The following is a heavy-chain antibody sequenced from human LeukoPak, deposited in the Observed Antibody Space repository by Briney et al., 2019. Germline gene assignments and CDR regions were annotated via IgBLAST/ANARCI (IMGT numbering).Heavy chain of an antibody. J-gene: IGHJ6*02. CDR1: GYTFTNYD. CDR3: ARDVPYSMDV. Sequence: ASVKVSCKASGYTFTNYDINWVRQAPGQGLEWMGWISAYNGNTNYAQKLQGRVTMTTDTSTSTAYMELRSLRSDDTAVYYCARDVPYSMDVWGQGTTVTVSS. V-gene: IGHV1-18*01. CDR2: ISAYNGNT.